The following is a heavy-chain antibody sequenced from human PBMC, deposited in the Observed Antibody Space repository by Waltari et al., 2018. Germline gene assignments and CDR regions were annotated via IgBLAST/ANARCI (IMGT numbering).Heavy chain of an antibody. CDR2: INPADADT. CDR3: ATYRHQYSFSEVH. D-gene: IGHD5-18*01. CDR1: GYSFTNCW. J-gene: IGHJ4*02. V-gene: IGHV5-51*03. Sequence: EVQLVQSGTEVRKPGESLKISCEVSGYSFTNCWVGWVRQVPGKGLEWMATINPADADTKDSPSFQGQVTISADKSIGTAYLQWTSLKASDTGTYYCATYRHQYSFSEVHWGRGTLVTVAS.